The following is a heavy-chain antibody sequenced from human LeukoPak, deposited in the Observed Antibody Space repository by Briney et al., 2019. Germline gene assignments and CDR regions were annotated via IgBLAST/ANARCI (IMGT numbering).Heavy chain of an antibody. J-gene: IGHJ4*02. CDR3: AKASWASDADAVW. V-gene: IGHV3-23*01. D-gene: IGHD3-16*01. CDR1: GFVFSSYA. CDR2: LRGDGET. Sequence: GGSLRLSCAASGFVFSSYAMSWVRQTPARGLEWVSSLRGDGETFYADSVKGRFTLSRDDSRNTVYLQLNNLRVEDTAIYYCAKASWASDADAVWWGQGTLVTVSS.